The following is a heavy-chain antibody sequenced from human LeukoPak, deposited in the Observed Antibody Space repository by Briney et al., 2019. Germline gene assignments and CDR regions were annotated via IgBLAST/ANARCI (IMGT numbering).Heavy chain of an antibody. J-gene: IGHJ4*02. V-gene: IGHV4-61*01. CDR1: GGPISSGSYY. CDR3: ARVGVDYSGNIIKYYFDY. D-gene: IGHD4-23*01. Sequence: ASQTLSLTCTVSGGPISSGSYYWSWIRQPPGKGLEWIGYIYYSGTTNYNPSLKSRVIISVDTSKNQFSLKLSPVIAADTAVYYCARVGVDYSGNIIKYYFDYWGQGILVTVSS. CDR2: IYYSGTT.